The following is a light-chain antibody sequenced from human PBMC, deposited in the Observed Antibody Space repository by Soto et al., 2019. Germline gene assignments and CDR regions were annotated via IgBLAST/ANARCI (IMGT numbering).Light chain of an antibody. Sequence: IVLTQSPGTLSLLPGERAALSCRASQSVHSGYVAWYQQKPGQAPRLVIYGASRRVTGMPDRFSGSGSGTDFTLTINTLEPEDFAVYYCQQYDTPPNTFGQGTKVDIK. CDR1: QSVHSGY. CDR3: QQYDTPPNT. CDR2: GAS. J-gene: IGKJ2*01. V-gene: IGKV3-20*01.